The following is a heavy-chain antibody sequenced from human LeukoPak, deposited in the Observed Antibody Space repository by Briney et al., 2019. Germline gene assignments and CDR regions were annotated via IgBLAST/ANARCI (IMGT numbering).Heavy chain of an antibody. CDR1: GFTFSSYW. V-gene: IGHV3-7*01. CDR3: ARNYDFWSGYQEGGAFDI. CDR2: IKQDGSEK. J-gene: IGHJ3*02. Sequence: GGSLRLSCAASGFTFSSYWMSWVRQAPGKGLEWVANIKQDGSEKYYVDSVKGRFTIPRDNAKNSLYLQMNSLRAEDTAVYYCARNYDFWSGYQEGGAFDIWGQGTMVTVSS. D-gene: IGHD3-3*01.